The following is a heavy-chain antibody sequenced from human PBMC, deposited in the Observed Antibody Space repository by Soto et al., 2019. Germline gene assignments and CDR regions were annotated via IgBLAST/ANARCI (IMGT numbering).Heavy chain of an antibody. CDR2: IYYSGST. V-gene: IGHV4-59*08. CDR3: ARGRYYDILTGYPQGWFDP. CDR1: GGSISSYY. J-gene: IGHJ5*02. D-gene: IGHD3-9*01. Sequence: PSETLSLTCTVSGGSISSYYWSWIRQPPGKGLEWIGYIYYSGSTNYNPSLKSRVTISVDTSKNQFSLKLSSVTAADTAVYYCARGRYYDILTGYPQGWFDPRGQGTLVTVSS.